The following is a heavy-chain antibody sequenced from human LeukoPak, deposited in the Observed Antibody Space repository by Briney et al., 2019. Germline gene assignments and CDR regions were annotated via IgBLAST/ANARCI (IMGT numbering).Heavy chain of an antibody. CDR1: GFTFSSYA. CDR3: VKDRYGAAISNFDY. D-gene: IGHD2-2*01. CDR2: ISSNRGST. J-gene: IGHJ4*02. V-gene: IGHV3-64D*06. Sequence: GGPLRLSCSASGFTFSSYAMHWVRQAPGKGLEYVSAISSNRGSTYYADSVKGRFTISRDNSKNTLYLQMSSLRAEDTAVYYCVKDRYGAAISNFDYWGQGTLVTVSS.